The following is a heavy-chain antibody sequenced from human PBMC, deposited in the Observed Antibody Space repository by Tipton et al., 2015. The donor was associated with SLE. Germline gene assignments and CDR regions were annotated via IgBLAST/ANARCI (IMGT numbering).Heavy chain of an antibody. CDR3: ARDRGNWNYPTGDYNYIDV. V-gene: IGHV4-59*12. J-gene: IGHJ6*03. Sequence: TLSLTCTVSGGSISSYYWSWIRQPSGKGLEWIGYIYYSGSTNYNPSLKSRVTISVDTSKNQFSLKLTSVTAADTAVYYCARDRGNWNYPTGDYNYIDVWGKGTTVTVSS. CDR2: IYYSGST. D-gene: IGHD1-7*01. CDR1: GGSISSYY.